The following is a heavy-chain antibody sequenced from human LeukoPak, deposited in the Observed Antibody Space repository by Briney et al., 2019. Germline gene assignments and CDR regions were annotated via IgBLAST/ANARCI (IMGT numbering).Heavy chain of an antibody. J-gene: IGHJ4*02. Sequence: SETLSLTCTVSGYSISSGYYWGWIRQPPGKGLEWIGSIYHSGSTYYNPSLKSRVTISVDKSKNQFSLKLSSVTAADTAVYYCARDSLVPDDGRFNYFDYWGQGTLVTVSS. D-gene: IGHD2-2*01. CDR3: ARDSLVPDDGRFNYFDY. CDR1: GYSISSGYY. CDR2: IYHSGST. V-gene: IGHV4-38-2*02.